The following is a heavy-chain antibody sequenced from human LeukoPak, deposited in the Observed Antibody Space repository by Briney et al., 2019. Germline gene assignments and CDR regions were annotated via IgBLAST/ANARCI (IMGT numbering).Heavy chain of an antibody. CDR2: ISAYNGNT. CDR3: ARLTYYYDSSGPGYYYYGMDV. D-gene: IGHD3-22*01. J-gene: IGHJ6*04. Sequence: ASVKVSCKASGYTFTSYGISWVRQAPGQGLEWMGWISAYNGNTNYAQKLQGRVTMTTATSTSTAYMELRSLRSDDTAVYYCARLTYYYDSSGPGYYYYGMDVWGKGTTVTVSS. CDR1: GYTFTSYG. V-gene: IGHV1-18*01.